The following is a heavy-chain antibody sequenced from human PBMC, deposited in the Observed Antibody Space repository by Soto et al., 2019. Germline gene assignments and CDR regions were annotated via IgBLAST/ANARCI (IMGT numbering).Heavy chain of an antibody. CDR3: ARLMGYSSWDYYGMDV. CDR2: IHYSGST. CDR1: GGSVNIGTYY. V-gene: IGHV4-61*01. Sequence: SETLSLTCTVPGGSVNIGTYYWSWIRQPPGKGLEWIGFIHYSGSTNYNPSLKSRVTMSVDTSKNQFSLKLTSVNAADTAVYYCARLMGYSSWDYYGMDVWGQGTTVTVSS. J-gene: IGHJ6*02. D-gene: IGHD6-13*01.